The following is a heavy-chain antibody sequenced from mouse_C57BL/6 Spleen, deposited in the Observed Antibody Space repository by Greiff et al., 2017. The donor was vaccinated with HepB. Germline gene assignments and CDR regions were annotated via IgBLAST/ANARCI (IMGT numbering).Heavy chain of an antibody. Sequence: DVMLVESGGDLVKPGGSLKLSCAASGFTFSSYGMSWVRQTPDKRLEWVATISSGGSYTYYPDSVKGRFTISRDNAKNTLYLQMSSLKSEDTAMYYCARQTAQAPWFAYWGQGTLVTVSA. CDR3: ARQTAQAPWFAY. CDR2: ISSGGSYT. CDR1: GFTFSSYG. D-gene: IGHD3-2*02. J-gene: IGHJ3*01. V-gene: IGHV5-6*02.